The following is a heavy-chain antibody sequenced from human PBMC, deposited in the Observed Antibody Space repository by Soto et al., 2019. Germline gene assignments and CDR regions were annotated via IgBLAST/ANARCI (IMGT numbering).Heavy chain of an antibody. CDR3: AHSPFFGDKLDY. D-gene: IGHD2-21*01. CDR1: GFSLNTGGVG. CDR2: IYWDDDK. Sequence: GSGPTLVNPTQTLTLTCTFSGFSLNTGGVGVGWIRQPPGKALEWLAVIYWDDDKRYSPSLRSRLTITKDTSKNQVVLTMTNMDPVDTATYYCAHSPFFGDKLDYWGPGTLVAVSS. V-gene: IGHV2-5*02. J-gene: IGHJ4*02.